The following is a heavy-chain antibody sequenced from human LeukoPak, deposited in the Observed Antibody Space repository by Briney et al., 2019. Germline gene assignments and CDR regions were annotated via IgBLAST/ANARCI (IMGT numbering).Heavy chain of an antibody. CDR1: GYTFTSYY. Sequence: ASVKVSCKASGYTFTSYYMHWVRQAPGQGLEWMGIINPSGGSTSYAQKFQDRVTMTRDTSTSTVYMELSSLRSEDTAVYYCARDRVGLPYFDYWGQGTLVTVSS. CDR3: ARDRVGLPYFDY. J-gene: IGHJ4*02. V-gene: IGHV1-46*01. CDR2: INPSGGST.